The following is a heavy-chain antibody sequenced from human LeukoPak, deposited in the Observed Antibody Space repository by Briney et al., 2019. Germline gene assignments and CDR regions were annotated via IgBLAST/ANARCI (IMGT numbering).Heavy chain of an antibody. D-gene: IGHD6-13*01. CDR1: GFTSRSYG. J-gene: IGHJ4*02. Sequence: GGTLRLSCAASGFTSRSYGMTWVRQAPGKGLEWVSSISSSSSYIYYADSVKGRFTISRDNAKNSLYLQMNSLRAEDTAVYYCARDGSYSSSWYFDYWGQGTLVTVSS. CDR2: ISSSSSYI. CDR3: ARDGSYSSSWYFDY. V-gene: IGHV3-21*01.